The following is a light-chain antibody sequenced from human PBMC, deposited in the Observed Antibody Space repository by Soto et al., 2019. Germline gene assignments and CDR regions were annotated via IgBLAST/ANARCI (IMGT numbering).Light chain of an antibody. V-gene: IGLV2-14*01. CDR3: CSYTSSSTLL. Sequence: QSALTQPASVSGSPGQSITISCTGTSSDVGGYNYVSWYQQHPGKVPKVIIYDVSNRPSGVSNRFSGSKSGNTASLTISGLQAEDEADYYCCSYTSSSTLLFGGGTQLTVL. CDR1: SSDVGGYNY. CDR2: DVS. J-gene: IGLJ3*02.